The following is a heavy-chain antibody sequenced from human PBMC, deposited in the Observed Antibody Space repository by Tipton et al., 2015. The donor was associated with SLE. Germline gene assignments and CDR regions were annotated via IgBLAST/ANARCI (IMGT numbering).Heavy chain of an antibody. J-gene: IGHJ1*01. D-gene: IGHD1-1*01. CDR2: IRYDGSNK. V-gene: IGHV3-30*02. CDR3: ARDGPGGYLYAEYFQH. Sequence: SLRLSCAASGFTFSSYGMHWVRQAPGKGLEWVAFIRYDGSNKYYADSVKGRFTISRDNAKNSLYLQMNSLRAEDTAVYYCARDGPGGYLYAEYFQHWGQGTLVTVSS. CDR1: GFTFSSYG.